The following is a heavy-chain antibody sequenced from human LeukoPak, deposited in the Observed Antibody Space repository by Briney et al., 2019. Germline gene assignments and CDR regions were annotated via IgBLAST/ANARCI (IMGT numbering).Heavy chain of an antibody. CDR3: VKTVLRYFDWSTRKYYFDH. D-gene: IGHD3-9*01. V-gene: IGHV3-30*02. J-gene: IGHJ4*02. Sequence: GGSLRLSCAASGFTFNSYAMHWVRQAPGKGLEWVAFIQYDGSNKYYVDSVKRRFTVSRDNSKNTLYLQMNSLRAEDTAVYYCVKTVLRYFDWSTRKYYFDHWGQGTLVTVSS. CDR2: IQYDGSNK. CDR1: GFTFNSYA.